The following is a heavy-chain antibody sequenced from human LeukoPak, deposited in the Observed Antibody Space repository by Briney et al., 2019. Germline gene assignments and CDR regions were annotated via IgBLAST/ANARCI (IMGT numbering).Heavy chain of an antibody. CDR2: IYYSGST. Sequence: SETLSLTCTVSGGSISSYYWSWIRQPPGKGLEWIGYIYYSGSTNYNPSLKSRVTISVDTSKNQFSLKLSSVTAADTAVYYCARRGYCSSTSCPRNWFDPWGRGTLVTVSS. D-gene: IGHD2-2*01. V-gene: IGHV4-59*01. CDR3: ARRGYCSSTSCPRNWFDP. J-gene: IGHJ5*02. CDR1: GGSISSYY.